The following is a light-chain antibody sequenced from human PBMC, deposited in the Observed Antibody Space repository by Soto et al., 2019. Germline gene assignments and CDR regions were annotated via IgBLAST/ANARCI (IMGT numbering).Light chain of an antibody. Sequence: QSVLTQPRSVSGSPGQSVTISCTGTSSSVGSYNFVSWYQQHPGKAPKIMIYDVTKRPSGVPDRFSGSKSGNTASLTISGLQAEDEADYYCSSYAGSFPHFGGGTQLTVL. CDR1: SSSVGSYNF. CDR3: SSYAGSFPH. V-gene: IGLV2-11*01. J-gene: IGLJ2*01. CDR2: DVT.